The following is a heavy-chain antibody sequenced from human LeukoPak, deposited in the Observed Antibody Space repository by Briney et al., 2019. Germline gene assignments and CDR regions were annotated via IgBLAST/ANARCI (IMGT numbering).Heavy chain of an antibody. Sequence: PGGSLRLSCAASEFTFAGYGMSWVRQAPGQGLEWVSGINWNGGSTDYADSVKGRFTISRDNAKNSLCLHMNSLRAEDTAFYYCTKDSSEYYDGAFDIWGQGTMVTVSS. CDR1: EFTFAGYG. D-gene: IGHD3-3*01. CDR2: INWNGGST. J-gene: IGHJ3*02. V-gene: IGHV3-20*04. CDR3: TKDSSEYYDGAFDI.